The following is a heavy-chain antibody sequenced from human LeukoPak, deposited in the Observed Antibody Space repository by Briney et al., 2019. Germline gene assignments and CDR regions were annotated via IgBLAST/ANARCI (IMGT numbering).Heavy chain of an antibody. J-gene: IGHJ4*02. D-gene: IGHD6-13*01. CDR3: ARGDSSSWSLFDY. Sequence: PSETLSLTCTVPGGSISSGYHYWGWIRQPPGKGLEWIGSIYGSGRTHYNPSLRSRITISVDTSKNQFSLELSSVTAADTAVYYCARGDSSSWSLFDYWGQGTLVTVSS. V-gene: IGHV4-39*01. CDR2: IYGSGRT. CDR1: GGSISSGYHY.